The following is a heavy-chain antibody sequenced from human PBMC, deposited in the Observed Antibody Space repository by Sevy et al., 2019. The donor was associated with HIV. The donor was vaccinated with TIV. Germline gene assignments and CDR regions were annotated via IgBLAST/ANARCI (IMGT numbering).Heavy chain of an antibody. CDR1: GFTFSSYA. CDR3: AKLCSGDDSSGYTPRGDAFDI. Sequence: GGSLRLSCAASGFTFSSYAMSWVRQAPGKGLEWVSAISGSGGSTYYADSVKGRFTNARDNSKNTLYLQMNSLRAEDTAVCYCAKLCSGDDSSGYTPRGDAFDIWGQGTMVTVSS. D-gene: IGHD3-22*01. J-gene: IGHJ3*02. CDR2: ISGSGGST. V-gene: IGHV3-23*01.